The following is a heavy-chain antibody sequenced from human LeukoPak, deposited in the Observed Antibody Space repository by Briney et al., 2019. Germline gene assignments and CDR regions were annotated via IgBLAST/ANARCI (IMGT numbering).Heavy chain of an antibody. V-gene: IGHV5-51*01. CDR1: GYYFTSYS. Sequence: GESLQISCKGSGYYFTSYSIVWVRQMPGKGLEWMGVISPGDSSTTYSPSFQGQVTISADKSISTAYLRWSSLKASDTATYFCARQRGVPTSLLGDYYYGMDVWGQGTTVIVSS. CDR3: ARQRGVPTSLLGDYYYGMDV. D-gene: IGHD5-12*01. J-gene: IGHJ6*02. CDR2: ISPGDSST.